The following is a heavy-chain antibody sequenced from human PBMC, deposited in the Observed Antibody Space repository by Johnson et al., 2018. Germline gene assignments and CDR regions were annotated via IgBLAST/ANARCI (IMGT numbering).Heavy chain of an antibody. D-gene: IGHD6-13*01. Sequence: VQLVQSGGGLVQPGGSLRLSCEASGFTFSSYWMSWVRQAPGKGLEWVANVKQEGSEKYYVDSVKGRFTISRDNAKNSLYLQMNSLRDEDTAVYYCARRIAGSATGGNFDSWGQGTLVTVS. V-gene: IGHV3-7*01. J-gene: IGHJ4*02. CDR1: GFTFSSYW. CDR3: ARRIAGSATGGNFDS. CDR2: VKQEGSEK.